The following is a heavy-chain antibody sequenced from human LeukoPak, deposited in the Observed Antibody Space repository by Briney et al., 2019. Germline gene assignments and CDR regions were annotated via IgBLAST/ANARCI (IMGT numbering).Heavy chain of an antibody. CDR1: GYTFSSYG. CDR2: LATYNGNS. Sequence: ASVKVSCKASGYTFSSYGISWVRQAPGQGLEWMGWLATYNGNSKYAQKVQGRVTMTTDTSTTTAYMELRTLRSDDTAVYYCARDMVGLAANGNWFDPWGQGTLVTVSS. CDR3: ARDMVGLAANGNWFDP. D-gene: IGHD6-13*01. V-gene: IGHV1-18*01. J-gene: IGHJ5*02.